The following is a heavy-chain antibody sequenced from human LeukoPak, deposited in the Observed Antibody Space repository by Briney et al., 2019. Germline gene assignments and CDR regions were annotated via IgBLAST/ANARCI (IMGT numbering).Heavy chain of an antibody. CDR1: GFIFSGHW. Sequence: GGSLRLSCAASGFIFSGHWMSWVRQAPGKGLEWVANINQGGSDKYYVDSVKGRFTISRDNANNLLYPQMNSLRGEDTAVYYCTRDRSRAEDDWGQGTLVTVSS. V-gene: IGHV3-7*01. D-gene: IGHD1-14*01. J-gene: IGHJ4*02. CDR3: TRDRSRAEDD. CDR2: INQGGSDK.